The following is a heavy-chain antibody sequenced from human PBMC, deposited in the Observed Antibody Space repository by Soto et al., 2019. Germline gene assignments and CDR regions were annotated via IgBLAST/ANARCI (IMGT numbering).Heavy chain of an antibody. V-gene: IGHV1-69*01. CDR3: VARSYTSHGTRPAYFDY. CDR2: IIPIFGTT. Sequence: QVQVVQSGAEVKKPGSSVKVSCKASGGTFSNYAISWVRQAPGPGLEWMGGIIPIFGTTNYPQKSQGRVTITADEPTSTSYTELGCLRSQVTAVYFLVARSYTSHGTRPAYFDYWGRRTL. D-gene: IGHD1-26*01. CDR1: GGTFSNYA. J-gene: IGHJ4*01.